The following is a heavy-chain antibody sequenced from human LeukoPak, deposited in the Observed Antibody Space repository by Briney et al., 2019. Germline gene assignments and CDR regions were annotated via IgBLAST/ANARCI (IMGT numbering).Heavy chain of an antibody. CDR2: IKEDGTET. CDR1: GFMFSSNW. Sequence: GGSLRLSCAASGFMFSSNWMSWVRLAPGKGLEWVANIKEDGTETYYVDSVKGRFTISRDNAKNSLYMQMNSLRVEDTAVYYCAKIFYYGMDVWGQGTTVTVSS. J-gene: IGHJ6*02. CDR3: AKIFYYGMDV. V-gene: IGHV3-7*03.